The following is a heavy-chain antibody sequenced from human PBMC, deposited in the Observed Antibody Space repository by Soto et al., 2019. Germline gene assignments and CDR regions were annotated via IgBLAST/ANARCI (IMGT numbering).Heavy chain of an antibody. CDR1: GFTFGVYA. CDR3: AKETVYCSRTSGPYGMDV. J-gene: IGHJ6*02. Sequence: SLRVSCGASGFTFGVYAMHWVRQAPGKGVEWVAGISWNSGSIGYVDSVKGQFTISRDNAKNALYLQMNSLRAEDTALYYCAKETVYCSRTSGPYGMDVWGQGTTFTVYS. D-gene: IGHD2-2*01. V-gene: IGHV3-9*01. CDR2: ISWNSGSI.